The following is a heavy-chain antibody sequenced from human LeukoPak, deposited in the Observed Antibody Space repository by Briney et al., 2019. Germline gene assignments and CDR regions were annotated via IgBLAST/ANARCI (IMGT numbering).Heavy chain of an antibody. D-gene: IGHD3-3*01. CDR1: GGSFSGYY. CDR2: INRSGST. V-gene: IGHV4-34*01. CDR3: ATTPTIFGVVTPYYFDY. J-gene: IGHJ4*02. Sequence: SETLSLTCAVYGGSFSGYYWSWIRQPPGKGLEWIGEINRSGSTNYNPSLKSRVTISVDTSKNQFSLKLSSVTAADTAVYYCATTPTIFGVVTPYYFDYWGQGTLVTVSS.